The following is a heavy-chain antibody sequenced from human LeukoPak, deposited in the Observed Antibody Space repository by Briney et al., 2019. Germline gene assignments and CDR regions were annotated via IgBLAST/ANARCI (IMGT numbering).Heavy chain of an antibody. D-gene: IGHD6-19*01. Sequence: SETLSLTCTVSGGSISSYYWSWIRQPAGKGLEWIGRIYTSGSTNYNPSLKSRVTMSVDTSKNQFSLKLSSVTAPDTAVYYCARDLGSGWYSDAFDIWGQGTMVTVSS. J-gene: IGHJ3*02. CDR1: GGSISSYY. CDR3: ARDLGSGWYSDAFDI. CDR2: IYTSGST. V-gene: IGHV4-4*07.